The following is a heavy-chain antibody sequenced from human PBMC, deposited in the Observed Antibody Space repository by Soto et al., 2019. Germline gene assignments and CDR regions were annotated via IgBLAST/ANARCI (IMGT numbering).Heavy chain of an antibody. Sequence: EVQLLESGGVLVQPGGSLRLSCAASGFTFSSYAMSWVRQAPGKGLEWVSAISGSGGSTYYADSVKGRFTISRDNSKNPLYLPMNSLRAEDTAVYYCAKDPFRSRSWRAFDIWGQGTMVTVSS. V-gene: IGHV3-23*01. CDR1: GFTFSSYA. CDR3: AKDPFRSRSWRAFDI. CDR2: ISGSGGST. D-gene: IGHD6-13*01. J-gene: IGHJ3*02.